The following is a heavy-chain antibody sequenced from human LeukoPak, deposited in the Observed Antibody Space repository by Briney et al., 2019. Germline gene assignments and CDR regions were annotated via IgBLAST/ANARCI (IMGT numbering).Heavy chain of an antibody. V-gene: IGHV3-64*01. Sequence: GGSLRLSCEASGFIFSGYDMSWFRQAPGKGLEYVSSLSENERVAFFANSVKGRFTISRDDSKSTLYLQMGSLRAEDMAVYYCARELSVDGANWFDPWGQGTLVTVSS. D-gene: IGHD3-16*02. CDR2: LSENERVA. CDR1: GFIFSGYD. J-gene: IGHJ5*02. CDR3: ARELSVDGANWFDP.